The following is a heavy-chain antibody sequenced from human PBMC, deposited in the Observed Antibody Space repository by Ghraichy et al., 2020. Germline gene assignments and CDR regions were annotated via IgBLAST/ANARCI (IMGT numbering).Heavy chain of an antibody. CDR3: ATLAAAGTYYYYYGMDV. CDR2: MNPNSGNT. CDR1: GYTFTSYD. D-gene: IGHD6-13*01. V-gene: IGHV1-8*01. J-gene: IGHJ6*02. Sequence: ASVKVSCKASGYTFTSYDINWVRQATGQGLEWMGWMNPNSGNTGYAQKFQGRVTMTRNTSISTAYMELSRLRSEDTAVYYCATLAAAGTYYYYYGMDVWGQGTTVTVSS.